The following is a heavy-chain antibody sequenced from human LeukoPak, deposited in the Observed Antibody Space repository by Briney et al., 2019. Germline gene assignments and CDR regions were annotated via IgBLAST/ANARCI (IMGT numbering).Heavy chain of an antibody. D-gene: IGHD5-12*01. Sequence: PSETLSLTCAVSGASISSSNWWSWVRQPPGKGLEWIGEIYHSGSTNYNPSLKSRVTISVDKSKNQFSLKLSSVTAADTAVYYCARGPIPVATTEGVDAFDIWGQGTMVTVSS. CDR2: IYHSGST. CDR1: GASISSSNW. CDR3: ARGPIPVATTEGVDAFDI. V-gene: IGHV4-4*02. J-gene: IGHJ3*02.